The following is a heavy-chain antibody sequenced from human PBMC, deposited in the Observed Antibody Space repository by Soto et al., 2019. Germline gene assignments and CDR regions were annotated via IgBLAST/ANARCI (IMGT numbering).Heavy chain of an antibody. J-gene: IGHJ6*03. V-gene: IGHV1-3*01. Sequence: GASVKVSCKASGYTFTSYAMHWVRQAPGQRLEGMGWINAGNGNTKYSQKFQGRVTITRDTSASTAYMELSSLRSEDTAVYYCAREAEYCTNGVCYTVYYYMAVWGKGTTVTVSS. CDR1: GYTFTSYA. D-gene: IGHD2-8*01. CDR3: AREAEYCTNGVCYTVYYYMAV. CDR2: INAGNGNT.